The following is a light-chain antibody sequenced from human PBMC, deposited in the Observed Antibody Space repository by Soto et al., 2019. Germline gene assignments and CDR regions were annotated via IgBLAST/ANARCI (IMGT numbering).Light chain of an antibody. J-gene: IGLJ2*01. CDR1: SGHSSYA. V-gene: IGLV4-69*01. Sequence: QLVLTQSPSASASLGASVKLTCTLSSGHSSYAIAWHQQQPEKGPRYLMKLNSDGSHSKGDGIPDRFSGSSSGAERYLTISSVQSQDEADYYCQTWGTGMVFGGGTKVTVL. CDR3: QTWGTGMV. CDR2: LNSDGSH.